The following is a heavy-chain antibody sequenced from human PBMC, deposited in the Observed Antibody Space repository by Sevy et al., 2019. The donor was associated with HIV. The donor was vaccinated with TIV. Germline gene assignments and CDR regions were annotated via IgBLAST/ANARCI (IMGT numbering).Heavy chain of an antibody. D-gene: IGHD6-6*01. CDR2: INAGNGNT. CDR3: ARVPKSSIAARPPHFDY. CDR1: GYTFTSYA. V-gene: IGHV1-3*01. J-gene: IGHJ4*02. Sequence: ASVKVSCKASGYTFTSYAMHWVRQAPGQRLEWMGWINAGNGNTKYAQKFQGRVTITRDTSASTAYMELSSLRSEDTAVYYCARVPKSSIAARPPHFDYWGLGTLVTVSS.